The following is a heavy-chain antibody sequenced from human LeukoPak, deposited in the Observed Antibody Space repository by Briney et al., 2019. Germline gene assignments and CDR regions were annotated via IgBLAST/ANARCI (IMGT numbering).Heavy chain of an antibody. CDR2: ISYDGSNK. V-gene: IGHV3-30*18. J-gene: IGHJ4*02. CDR3: AKDAAPTYCSGGSCYSWGVDY. D-gene: IGHD2-15*01. Sequence: PGGSLRLSCAASGFTFSSYGMHWVRQAPGKGLEWVAVISYDGSNKYYADSVKGRFTISRDNSKNTLYLQMNSLRAEDTAVYYCAKDAAPTYCSGGSCYSWGVDYWGQGTLVTVSS. CDR1: GFTFSSYG.